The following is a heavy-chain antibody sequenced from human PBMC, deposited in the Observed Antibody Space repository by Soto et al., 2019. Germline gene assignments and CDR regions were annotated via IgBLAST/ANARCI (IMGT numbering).Heavy chain of an antibody. J-gene: IGHJ4*02. CDR2: SSADNGNT. V-gene: IGHV1-18*01. D-gene: IGHD6-19*01. Sequence: QVPLVQSGAEVKKPGASEKVSCKASGYTFTSYGISWVRQAPGQGLEWMGWSSADNGNTNYAQKLQGRVTMTTDTSTSTAYMELRSLRSDDTAVASCARDLAVGLVDYWGQGTLFTFAS. CDR1: GYTFTSYG. CDR3: ARDLAVGLVDY.